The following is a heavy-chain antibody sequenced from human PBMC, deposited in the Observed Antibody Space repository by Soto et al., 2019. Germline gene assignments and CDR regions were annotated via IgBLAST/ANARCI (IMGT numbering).Heavy chain of an antibody. CDR2: INPSGGST. V-gene: IGHV1-46*01. CDR1: GYTFTSYY. Sequence: ASVKVSCKASGYTFTSYYMHWVRQAPGQGLEWMGIINPSGGSTSYAQKFQGRVTMTRDTSTSTVYMELSSLRSEDTAVYYCARDSSSSGRTYTPVDYWGQGTLVTAPQ. CDR3: ARDSSSSGRTYTPVDY. J-gene: IGHJ4*02. D-gene: IGHD6-6*01.